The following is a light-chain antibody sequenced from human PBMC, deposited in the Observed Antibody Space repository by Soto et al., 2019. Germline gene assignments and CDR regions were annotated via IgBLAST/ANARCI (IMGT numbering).Light chain of an antibody. CDR2: KAS. CDR3: QQYNSLWT. V-gene: IGKV1-5*03. J-gene: IGKJ1*01. Sequence: DLQMTQSPSTLSASVGDRVTITCRASQSISSWLAWYQQKPGKAPKLLIYKASSLGSGVPSRFSGSGSGTEFTLTISSLQPDDFATYYCQQYNSLWTFGQGTKVEIK. CDR1: QSISSW.